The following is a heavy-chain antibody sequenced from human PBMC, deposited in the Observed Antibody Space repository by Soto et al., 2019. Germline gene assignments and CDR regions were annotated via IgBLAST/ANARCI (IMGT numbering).Heavy chain of an antibody. Sequence: GGSLRLSCAASGFTFITYSMNWGRQAPGKGLEWVSYISSSSSTIYYADSVKGRFTISRDNAKNSLYLQMNSLRDEDTAVYYCARDDGGVFDAFDIWGQGTMVTVSS. CDR3: ARDDGGVFDAFDI. V-gene: IGHV3-48*02. D-gene: IGHD2-8*02. CDR2: ISSSSSTI. J-gene: IGHJ3*02. CDR1: GFTFITYS.